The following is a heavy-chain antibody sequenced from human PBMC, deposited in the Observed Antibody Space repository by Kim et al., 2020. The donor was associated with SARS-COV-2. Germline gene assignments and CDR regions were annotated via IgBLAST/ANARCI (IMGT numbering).Heavy chain of an antibody. Sequence: GGSLRLSCAASGFTFDDYAMHWVRQAPGKGLEWVSGISWNSGSIGYADSVKGRFTISRDNAKNSLYLQMNSLRAEDTALYYCAKEGDFGGWDYWGQGTLVTVSS. CDR3: AKEGDFGGWDY. CDR1: GFTFDDYA. J-gene: IGHJ4*02. V-gene: IGHV3-9*01. CDR2: ISWNSGSI. D-gene: IGHD3-3*01.